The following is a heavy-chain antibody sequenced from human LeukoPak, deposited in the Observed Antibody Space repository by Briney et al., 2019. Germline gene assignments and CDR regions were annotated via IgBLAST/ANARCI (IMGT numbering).Heavy chain of an antibody. CDR2: ISPTGSTT. Sequence: EPGGSLRLSCTASGFSFSGHWMHWARQLPGKGLVWVSRISPTGSTTSYADSVKGRFTVSRDNAKNTLYLQVNNLRAEDTAVYYCARRGSSGRSFDYWGQGTLVIVSS. CDR1: GFSFSGHW. J-gene: IGHJ4*02. V-gene: IGHV3-74*01. CDR3: ARRGSSGRSFDY. D-gene: IGHD6-25*01.